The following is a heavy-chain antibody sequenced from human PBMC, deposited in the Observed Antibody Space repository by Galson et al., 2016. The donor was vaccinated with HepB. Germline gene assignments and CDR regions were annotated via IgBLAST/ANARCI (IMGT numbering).Heavy chain of an antibody. CDR1: GFTLKNYW. J-gene: IGHJ4*01. D-gene: IGHD3-22*01. Sequence: SLRLSCAASGFTLKNYWMHWVRQVPGKGLVWVSRINPDGTSTAYADFVKGRVTISRDNDKNTVHLQLRSLRVEDTALYYCARARYSDSSGYNWGQGTLVTVSS. CDR3: ARARYSDSSGYN. CDR2: INPDGTST. V-gene: IGHV3-74*03.